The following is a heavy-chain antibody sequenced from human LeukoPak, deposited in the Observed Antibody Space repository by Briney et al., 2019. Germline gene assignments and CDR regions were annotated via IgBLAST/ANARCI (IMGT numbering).Heavy chain of an antibody. V-gene: IGHV4-59*01. D-gene: IGHD3-10*02. CDR1: GGSISSYH. Sequence: SETLSLTCTVSGGSISSYHWSWIRQPPGKGLEWIGYIYYSGSTNYNPSLKSRVTISVDTSKNQFSLKLSSVTAADTAVYYCAMFGYYYGMDVWGQGTTVTVSS. CDR2: IYYSGST. CDR3: AMFGYYYGMDV. J-gene: IGHJ6*02.